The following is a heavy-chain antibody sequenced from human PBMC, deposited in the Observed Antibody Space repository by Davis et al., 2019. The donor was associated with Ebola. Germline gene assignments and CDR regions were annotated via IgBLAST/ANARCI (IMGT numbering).Heavy chain of an antibody. CDR3: ARDIALYYDFWSGTFDY. J-gene: IGHJ4*02. CDR1: GYSFTNYW. Sequence: GESLKISCKCSGYSFTNYWMSWVRQAPGKGLEWVANIKQDGSEKYYVDSVKGRFTISRDNAKNSLYLQMNSLRAEDTAVYYCARDIALYYDFWSGTFDYWGQGTLVTVSS. D-gene: IGHD3-3*01. CDR2: IKQDGSEK. V-gene: IGHV3-7*03.